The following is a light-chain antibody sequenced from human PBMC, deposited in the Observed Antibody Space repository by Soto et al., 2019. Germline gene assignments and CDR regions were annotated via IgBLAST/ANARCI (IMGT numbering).Light chain of an antibody. CDR1: QSISSY. CDR2: AAS. CDR3: QQSYSTPMYT. J-gene: IGKJ2*01. Sequence: DIQMTQSPSSLSASVGDRVTITCRASQSISSYLNWYQQKPGKAPKLLIYAASSLQSGVPSRFSASGSGTEFTLTLSILQPEDFATYYCQQSYSTPMYTFCPGTKLEIK. V-gene: IGKV1-39*01.